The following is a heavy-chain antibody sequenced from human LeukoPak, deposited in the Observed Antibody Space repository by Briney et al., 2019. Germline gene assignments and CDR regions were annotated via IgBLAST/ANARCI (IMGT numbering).Heavy chain of an antibody. CDR3: ARGLYGSGLR. Sequence: PGGSLRLSCAAPGFTFSSYWMSWVRQAPGKGLEWVANIKQDGSEKYYVDSVKGRFTIARDNVKNSLYLQMNSLRAEDTAVYYCARGLYGSGLRWGQGTLVTVSS. CDR1: GFTFSSYW. J-gene: IGHJ4*02. CDR2: IKQDGSEK. V-gene: IGHV3-7*01. D-gene: IGHD3-10*01.